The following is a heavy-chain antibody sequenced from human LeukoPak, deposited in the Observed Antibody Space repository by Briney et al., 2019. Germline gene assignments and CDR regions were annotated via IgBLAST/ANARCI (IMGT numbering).Heavy chain of an antibody. CDR3: AKDILPGHGGGDSCCFDY. D-gene: IGHD2-21*02. V-gene: IGHV1-18*01. CDR2: VSGSNGNT. Sequence: ASVKVSCKTSGYTFSRHGITWVRQARGQGLEWMGWVSGSNGNTNYAQNVQGRVSMTTDTSTNTAYMDLTSLRSDDTDGHYCAKDILPGHGGGDSCCFDYWGQGTPVIVTA. CDR1: GYTFSRHG. J-gene: IGHJ4*02.